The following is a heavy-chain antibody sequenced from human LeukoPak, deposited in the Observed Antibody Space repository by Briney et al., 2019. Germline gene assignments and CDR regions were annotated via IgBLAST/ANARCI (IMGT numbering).Heavy chain of an antibody. CDR1: GFTFSNAW. J-gene: IGHJ4*02. Sequence: PGGSLRLSCAASGFTFSNAWMSWVRQAPGKGLEWVGRIKSKTDGGTTDYAAPVKGRFTISRDDSKNTLYLQMNSLKTEDTAVYYCTTAQIGYCSSTSCAIDYWGQGTLVTVSS. D-gene: IGHD2-2*01. V-gene: IGHV3-15*01. CDR2: IKSKTDGGTT. CDR3: TTAQIGYCSSTSCAIDY.